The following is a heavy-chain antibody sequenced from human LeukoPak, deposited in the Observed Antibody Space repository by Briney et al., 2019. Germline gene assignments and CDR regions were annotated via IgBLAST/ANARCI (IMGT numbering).Heavy chain of an antibody. CDR1: GYTFTSYW. V-gene: IGHV5-51*01. D-gene: IGHD4-23*01. CDR2: IYPGDSAT. CDR3: ARYRGNSNDGFDP. J-gene: IGHJ5*02. Sequence: GESLKISCKGSGYTFTSYWIGWVRQMPGKGLEWMGIIYPGDSATRYSPSFQGQVTISADKSISTAYLQWSSLKASDTAVYYCARYRGNSNDGFDPWGQGTLVTVSS.